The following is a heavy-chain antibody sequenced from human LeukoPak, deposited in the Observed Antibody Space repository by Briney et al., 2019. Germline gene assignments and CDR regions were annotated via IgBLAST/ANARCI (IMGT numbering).Heavy chain of an antibody. J-gene: IGHJ3*01. CDR1: GYTFTSYD. D-gene: IGHD2-21*02. Sequence: ASVKVSCKASGYTFTSYDINWVRQATGQGLEWMGWISAYNGNTNYAQKLQGRVTMTTDASTSTACMELRSLRSDDTAVYYCARDHWVVTAASDWGQGTMVTVSS. CDR3: ARDHWVVTAASD. V-gene: IGHV1-18*01. CDR2: ISAYNGNT.